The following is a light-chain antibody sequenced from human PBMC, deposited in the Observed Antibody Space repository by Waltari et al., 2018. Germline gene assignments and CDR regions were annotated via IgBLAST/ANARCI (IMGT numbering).Light chain of an antibody. CDR3: MQALQTLLT. CDR1: QCLLHSNGYNY. V-gene: IGKV2-28*01. CDR2: LGS. Sequence: DIVMTQSTLSLPVTPGEPASISCRSSQCLLHSNGYNYLDWYLQKPGQSPQLLIYLGSNRASGVPDRFSGSGSGTDFTLKISRVEAEDVGVYYCMQALQTLLTFGGGTKVEIK. J-gene: IGKJ4*01.